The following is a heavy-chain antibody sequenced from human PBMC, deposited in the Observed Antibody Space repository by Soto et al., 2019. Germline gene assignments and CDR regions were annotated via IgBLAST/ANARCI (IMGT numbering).Heavy chain of an antibody. V-gene: IGHV4-30-4*02. CDR3: ASYGSGSYYNYYYGMDV. CDR1: GGSISSGDYY. D-gene: IGHD3-10*01. Sequence: PSETLSLTCTVSGGSISSGDYYWSWIRQPPGKGLEWIGYIYYSGSTYYNPSLKSRVTISVDTSKNXXXXXXXXXTXADTAVYYCASYGSGSYYNYYYGMDVWGQGTTVTVSS. J-gene: IGHJ6*02. CDR2: IYYSGST.